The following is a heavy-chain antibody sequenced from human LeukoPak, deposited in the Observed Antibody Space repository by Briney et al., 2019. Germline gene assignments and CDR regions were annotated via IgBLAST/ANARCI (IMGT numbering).Heavy chain of an antibody. CDR2: ISGSGGST. D-gene: IGHD3-10*01. CDR3: AKDSGSGTYYSANAFDI. CDR1: GFTFSNYA. V-gene: IGHV3-23*01. J-gene: IGHJ3*02. Sequence: GGSLRLSCAASGFTFSNYAMSWFRQAPEKGLEWVSGISGSGGSTHYSDSVKGRFTISRDNPKNTLYLQMNSLRAEDTAVYYCAKDSGSGTYYSANAFDIWGQGTMVTVSP.